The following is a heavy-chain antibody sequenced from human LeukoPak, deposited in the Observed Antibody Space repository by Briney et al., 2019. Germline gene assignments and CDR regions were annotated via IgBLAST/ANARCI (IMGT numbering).Heavy chain of an antibody. Sequence: KPGGSLRLSCAASGFTFSNYAMRWVRQAPGKELEWVSAISGSGGSTYFADSVKGRFTISRDNSKNTLCLQMNSLRAEDTALYYCAKGRYGSGTYFKGMDVWGQGTTVTVSS. J-gene: IGHJ6*02. CDR3: AKGRYGSGTYFKGMDV. D-gene: IGHD3-10*01. V-gene: IGHV3-23*01. CDR2: ISGSGGST. CDR1: GFTFSNYA.